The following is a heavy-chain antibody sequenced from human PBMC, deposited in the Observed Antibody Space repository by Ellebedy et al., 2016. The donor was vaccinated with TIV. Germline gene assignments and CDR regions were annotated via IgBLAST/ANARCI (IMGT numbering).Heavy chain of an antibody. J-gene: IGHJ6*02. CDR1: GDTFSRSA. D-gene: IGHD7-27*01. V-gene: IGHV1-69*10. Sequence: ASVKVSCKTSGDTFSRSAISWVRQAPGQGLEWMGGIIPILGVPNYAQKFLGRLTNTADDSTSTVYMELSSLRSEDTAVYYCARDVEELGRKNYGMDVWGQGTTVIVSS. CDR3: ARDVEELGRKNYGMDV. CDR2: IIPILGVP.